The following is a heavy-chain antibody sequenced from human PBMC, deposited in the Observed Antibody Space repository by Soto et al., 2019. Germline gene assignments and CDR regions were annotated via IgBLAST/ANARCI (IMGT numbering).Heavy chain of an antibody. J-gene: IGHJ4*02. CDR1: GGSFSGYY. V-gene: IGHV4-34*01. CDR3: ARDKITGLFAY. D-gene: IGHD2-8*02. Sequence: SETLSLTCAAYGGSFSGYYWTWIRQPPGTGLEWIGEINHSGSTNYNPSLKSRVTISVDTSKNQFSLKLTSVTAADTAVYYCARDKITGLFAYWGQGTLVTVYS. CDR2: INHSGST.